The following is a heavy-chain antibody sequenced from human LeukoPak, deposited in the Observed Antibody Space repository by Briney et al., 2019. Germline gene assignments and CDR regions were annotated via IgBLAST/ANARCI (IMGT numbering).Heavy chain of an antibody. V-gene: IGHV3-21*01. D-gene: IGHD5-12*01. CDR2: ISSSSSYI. CDR1: GFTISSYS. J-gene: IGHJ4*02. Sequence: GGSLRLSCAASGFTISSYSMNWVRQAPGKGLEWVSSISSSSSYIYYADSVKGRFTISRDNAKNSLYLQMNSLRAEDTAVYYCARGRGYSGYEPFDYWGQGTLVTVSS. CDR3: ARGRGYSGYEPFDY.